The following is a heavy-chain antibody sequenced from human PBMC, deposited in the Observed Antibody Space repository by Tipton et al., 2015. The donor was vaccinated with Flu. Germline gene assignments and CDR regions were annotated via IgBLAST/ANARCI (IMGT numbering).Heavy chain of an antibody. CDR3: ARDLRGYSGYTGGDAFDV. Sequence: WIGRISHSGSTNYNVSLNGRVIMSVDPSKGQLSLRLSSATAADTAKYYCARDLRGYSGYTGGDAFDVWGQGTVVTVSS. CDR2: ISHSGST. J-gene: IGHJ3*01. D-gene: IGHD5-12*01. V-gene: IGHV4-4*07.